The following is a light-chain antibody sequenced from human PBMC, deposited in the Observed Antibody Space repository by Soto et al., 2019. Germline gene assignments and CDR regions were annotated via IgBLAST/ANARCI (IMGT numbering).Light chain of an antibody. J-gene: IGLJ1*01. CDR2: EVN. Sequence: QSALTQPASVSGSPGQSITISCTGTSSDVGSYNLVSWYQQHPGKAPKPMIYEVNKRPSGVSNRFSGSKSGNTASLTISGLQAEDEADYYCCSYAGSSTLFGTGTKLTVL. CDR3: CSYAGSSTL. CDR1: SSDVGSYNL. V-gene: IGLV2-23*02.